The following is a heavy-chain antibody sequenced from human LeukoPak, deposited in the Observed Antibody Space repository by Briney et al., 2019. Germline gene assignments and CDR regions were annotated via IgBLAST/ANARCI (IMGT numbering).Heavy chain of an antibody. CDR1: GYTFNTYG. Sequence: ASVKVSCKASGYTFNTYGITWVRQAPGQGLECMGWISGYNGKTKYAQKLQDRVTMTTDTSTTTAYMELRSLRSDDTAVYYCARELWHSISEGVDYWGQGTLVTVSS. CDR3: ARELWHSISEGVDY. V-gene: IGHV1-18*01. CDR2: ISGYNGKT. D-gene: IGHD6-6*01. J-gene: IGHJ4*02.